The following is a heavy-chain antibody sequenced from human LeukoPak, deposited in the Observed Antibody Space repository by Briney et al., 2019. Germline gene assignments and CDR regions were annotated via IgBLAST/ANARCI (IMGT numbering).Heavy chain of an antibody. CDR3: ARLRGATVAHNWFDP. J-gene: IGHJ5*02. CDR1: GGSFTNG. CDR2: INDRGYN. Sequence: SSETLSLTCAVYGGSFTNGWSWIRQPPGKGLEWIGEINDRGYNNYNPSLKSRVTISVDTSKNQCSLRLSSVTAADTAVYYCARLRGATVAHNWFDPWGQGTLVTVSS. D-gene: IGHD6-19*01. V-gene: IGHV4-34*01.